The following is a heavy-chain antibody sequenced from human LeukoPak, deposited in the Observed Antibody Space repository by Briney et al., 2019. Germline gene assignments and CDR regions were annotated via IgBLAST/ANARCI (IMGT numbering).Heavy chain of an antibody. Sequence: GGSLRLSCAASGFTFNNYAMSWVRQAPGQGLEWVANIKQDGSEKYYVDSVKGRFTISRDNAKKSLFLQMNSLRADDTAVYHCARTTRGYSFGAAFDIWGQGTMVTVSS. CDR2: IKQDGSEK. CDR3: ARTTRGYSFGAAFDI. CDR1: GFTFNNYA. V-gene: IGHV3-7*01. J-gene: IGHJ3*02. D-gene: IGHD5-18*01.